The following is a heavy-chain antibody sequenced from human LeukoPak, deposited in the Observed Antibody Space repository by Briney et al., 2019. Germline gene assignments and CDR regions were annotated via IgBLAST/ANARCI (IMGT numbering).Heavy chain of an antibody. J-gene: IGHJ4*02. CDR1: GGSISSSSYY. D-gene: IGHD3-10*01. CDR3: ARRAMVRGVTLFDY. Sequence: SETLSLTCTVSGGSISSSSYYWGWIRQPPGKGLEWIGSIYYSGSTYYNPSLKSRVTISVDTSKNQFSLKLSSVTAADTAVYYCARRAMVRGVTLFDYWGQGTLVTVSS. CDR2: IYYSGST. V-gene: IGHV4-39*01.